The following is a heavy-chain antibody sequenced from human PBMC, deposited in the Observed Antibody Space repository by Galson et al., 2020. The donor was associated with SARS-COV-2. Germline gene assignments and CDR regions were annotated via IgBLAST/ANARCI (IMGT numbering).Heavy chain of an antibody. D-gene: IGHD5-12*01. J-gene: IGHJ4*02. V-gene: IGHV3-48*03. CDR3: ARDNGGAYSSFGWRGGCFDY. Sequence: GESLKISCAASGFPSSSYEMNWVRQAPGTGLEWVSYISSSGYTKYYADSVRGRFTISRDDAKSSVYLQMNSLRDEDTAVYYCARDNGGAYSSFGWRGGCFDYWGQGTLVTVSS. CDR2: ISSSGYTK. CDR1: GFPSSSYE.